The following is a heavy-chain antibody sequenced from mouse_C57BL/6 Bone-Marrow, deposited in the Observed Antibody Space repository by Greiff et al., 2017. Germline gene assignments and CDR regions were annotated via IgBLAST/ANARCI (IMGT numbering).Heavy chain of an antibody. CDR3: ARRVYLSRYFDV. J-gene: IGHJ1*03. Sequence: DVHLVESGGDLVKPGGSLKLSCAASGFTFSSYGMSWVRQTPDKRLEWVATISSGGSYTYYPDSVKGRFTISRDNATNTLYLQMSSLKSEDTAMYYCARRVYLSRYFDVWGTGTTVTVSS. V-gene: IGHV5-6*01. D-gene: IGHD1-1*01. CDR2: ISSGGSYT. CDR1: GFTFSSYG.